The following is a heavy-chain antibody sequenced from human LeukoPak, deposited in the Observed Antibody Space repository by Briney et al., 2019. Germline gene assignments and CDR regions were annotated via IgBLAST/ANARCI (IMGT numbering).Heavy chain of an antibody. D-gene: IGHD5-24*01. CDR1: GYRFTNSW. CDR2: IYPGDSDT. CDR3: VRRDGLGAFDI. V-gene: IGHV5-51*01. Sequence: GESLKISCRGSGYRFTNSWIGWVPQMPGKGREWMGIIYPGDSDTRYSPSFQGQVTISADKSISTAYLQWSSLKASDTAMYFCVRRDGLGAFDIWGQGTMVTVSS. J-gene: IGHJ3*02.